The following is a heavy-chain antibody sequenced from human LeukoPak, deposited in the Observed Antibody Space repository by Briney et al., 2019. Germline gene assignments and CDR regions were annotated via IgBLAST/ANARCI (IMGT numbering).Heavy chain of an antibody. V-gene: IGHV4-39*07. D-gene: IGHD3-3*01. CDR2: IYYSGST. J-gene: IGHJ5*02. Sequence: SETLSLTCTVSGGSISSSSYYWGWIRQPPGKGLEWIGSIYYSGSTYYNPSLKSRVTISVDTSKNQFSLKLSSVTAADTAVYYCAREQELRFLEWLAPPRWFDPWGQGTLVTVSS. CDR1: GGSISSSSYY. CDR3: AREQELRFLEWLAPPRWFDP.